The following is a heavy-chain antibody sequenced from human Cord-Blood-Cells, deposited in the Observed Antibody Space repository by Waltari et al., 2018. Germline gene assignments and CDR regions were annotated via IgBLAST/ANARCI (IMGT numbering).Heavy chain of an antibody. CDR3: ATELGGYFDL. Sequence: QLQLQESGPGLVKPSETLSLTCTVSGGSISSRRYYCGWIRQPPGKGLEWIGSIYYSGSTYYNPSLKSRVTISVDTSKNQFSLKLSSVTAADTAVYYCATELGGYFDLWGRGTLVTVSS. J-gene: IGHJ2*01. CDR2: IYYSGST. D-gene: IGHD7-27*01. V-gene: IGHV4-39*01. CDR1: GGSISSRRYY.